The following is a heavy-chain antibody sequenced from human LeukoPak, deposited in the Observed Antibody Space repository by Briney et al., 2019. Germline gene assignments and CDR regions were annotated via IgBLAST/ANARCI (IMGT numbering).Heavy chain of an antibody. Sequence: GGSLRLSCAASGFTFSSYWMHWVRHAPGQGLEWVSLIDTYGSITNYADSVKGRFTVSRENAKNTLYLQMNSLRVEDTAVYYCTRDYSGLGDNWGQGTLVTVSS. D-gene: IGHD2-15*01. V-gene: IGHV3-74*01. CDR1: GFTFSSYW. CDR2: IDTYGSIT. CDR3: TRDYSGLGDN. J-gene: IGHJ4*02.